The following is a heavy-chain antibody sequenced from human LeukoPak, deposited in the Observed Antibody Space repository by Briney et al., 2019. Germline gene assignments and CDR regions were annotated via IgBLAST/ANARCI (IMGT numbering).Heavy chain of an antibody. V-gene: IGHV1-69*05. J-gene: IGHJ4*02. CDR3: ARDGVAAAGNFDY. D-gene: IGHD6-13*01. CDR2: IIPIFGTA. Sequence: SVKVSCKASGGTFSSYAISWVRQAPGQGLEWMGGIIPIFGTANYAQKFQGRVTITTDESTSTAYMEMSSLRSKDTAVYYCARDGVAAAGNFDYWGQGTLVTVSS. CDR1: GGTFSSYA.